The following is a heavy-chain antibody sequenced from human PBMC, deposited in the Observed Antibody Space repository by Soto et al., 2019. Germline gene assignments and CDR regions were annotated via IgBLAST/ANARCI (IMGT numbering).Heavy chain of an antibody. J-gene: IGHJ4*02. CDR1: GFNFRTYW. CDR3: AREGFSYGPKGAVFDH. Sequence: LRLSCAASGFNFRTYWMSWVRQAPGKGPEWVANIKEDGSDKYYVDSVKGRLTVSRDNAKNLLYLQLNSLRAEDTAVYYCAREGFSYGPKGAVFDHWGQGSLVTVSS. CDR2: IKEDGSDK. V-gene: IGHV3-7*03. D-gene: IGHD5-18*01.